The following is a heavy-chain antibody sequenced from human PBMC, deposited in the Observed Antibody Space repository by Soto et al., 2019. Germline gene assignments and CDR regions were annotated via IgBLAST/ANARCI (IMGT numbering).Heavy chain of an antibody. CDR3: ARGPGYGDHGWRFDY. V-gene: IGHV3-74*02. J-gene: IGHJ4*02. D-gene: IGHD4-17*01. CDR1: GFTFSSYR. Sequence: VQLVESGGGLVQPGGSLRLSCAASGFTFSSYRMHWVRQVPGEGLEWVSRIFAGGTATSYADSVRGRFTISRDNAKNMLYLQMNRLGVEETDFYCGARGPGYGDHGWRFDYWGQGAMVTVSS. CDR2: IFAGGTAT.